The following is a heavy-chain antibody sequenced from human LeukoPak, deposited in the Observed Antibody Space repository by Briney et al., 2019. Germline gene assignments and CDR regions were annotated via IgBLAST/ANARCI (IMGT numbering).Heavy chain of an antibody. CDR3: AIDYGDFGGYFDY. V-gene: IGHV1-69*13. J-gene: IGHJ4*02. CDR2: IIPIFGTA. CDR1: GGTFSSYA. Sequence: ASVKVSCKASGGTFSSYAISWVRQAPGQGLEWMGGIIPIFGTANYAQKFQGRVTITADESTSTAYMELRSLRSDDTAVYYGAIDYGDFGGYFDYWGQGTLVTVSS. D-gene: IGHD4-17*01.